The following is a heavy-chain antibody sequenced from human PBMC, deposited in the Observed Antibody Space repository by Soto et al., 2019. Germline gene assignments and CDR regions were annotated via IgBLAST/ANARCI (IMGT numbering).Heavy chain of an antibody. J-gene: IGHJ6*02. V-gene: IGHV3-30*18. CDR2: ISYDGSNK. Sequence: SLRLSCAASGFTFSSYGMHWVRQAPGKGLEWVAVISYDGSNKYYADSVKGRFTISRDNSKNTLYLQMDSLRAEDTAVYYCAKDRALTIFGVAINGGMDVWGQGTTVNVSS. CDR3: AKDRALTIFGVAINGGMDV. CDR1: GFTFSSYG. D-gene: IGHD3-3*01.